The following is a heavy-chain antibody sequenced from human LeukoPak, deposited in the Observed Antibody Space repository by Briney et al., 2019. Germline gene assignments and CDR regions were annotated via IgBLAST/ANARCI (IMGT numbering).Heavy chain of an antibody. CDR3: ARDIFGYKPVDY. Sequence: GGSLRLSCAASGFTFSSYEMNWVRQAPGKGLEWVSYISSSGSTIYYADSVKGRFTISRDNAKNSLYLQMNSLRAEDTAVYYCARDIFGYKPVDYWGQGTLVTVSS. CDR2: ISSSGSTI. CDR1: GFTFSSYE. D-gene: IGHD5-24*01. V-gene: IGHV3-48*03. J-gene: IGHJ4*02.